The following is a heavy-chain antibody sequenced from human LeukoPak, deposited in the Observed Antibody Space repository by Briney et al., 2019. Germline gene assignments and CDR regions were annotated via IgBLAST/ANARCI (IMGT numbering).Heavy chain of an antibody. J-gene: IGHJ4*02. CDR1: GFTFSIHW. CDR2: ISSSGSTI. D-gene: IGHD3-16*01. CDR3: ARLYLWEPIDY. V-gene: IGHV3-48*04. Sequence: GGSLRLSCAASGFTFSIHWMTWVRQAPGKGLEWVSYISSSGSTIYYADSVKGRFTISRDNAKNSLYLQMNSLRAEDTAVYYCARLYLWEPIDYWGQGTLVTVSS.